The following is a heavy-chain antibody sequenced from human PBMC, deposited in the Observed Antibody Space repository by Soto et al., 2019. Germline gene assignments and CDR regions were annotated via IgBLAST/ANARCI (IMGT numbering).Heavy chain of an antibody. CDR2: IFYSGIT. Sequence: SETLSLTCTVSGGSISSTAYHWGWVRQPPGQGLEWIGNIFYSGITYYNPSLKSRVTMSVDTSTNQFSLNLNSVTAADTALYYCAKLPAISATDFYAMDVWGQGTTVTVSS. D-gene: IGHD3-3*01. CDR1: GGSISSTAYH. CDR3: AKLPAISATDFYAMDV. V-gene: IGHV4-39*01. J-gene: IGHJ6*02.